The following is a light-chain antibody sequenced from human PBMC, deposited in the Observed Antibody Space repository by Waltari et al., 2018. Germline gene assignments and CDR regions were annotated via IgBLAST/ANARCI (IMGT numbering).Light chain of an antibody. CDR1: QSISSY. J-gene: IGKJ3*01. CDR3: QESYSTPFT. V-gene: IGKV1-39*01. CDR2: AAS. Sequence: DIQMTQSPSSLSASVGDRVTITCRASQSISSYLNWYQQKPGKAPKLLIYAASSLQSGVPSRCSGNGSGTDFTLTITILQPVDFATCYCQESYSTPFTFGPGTKVAIK.